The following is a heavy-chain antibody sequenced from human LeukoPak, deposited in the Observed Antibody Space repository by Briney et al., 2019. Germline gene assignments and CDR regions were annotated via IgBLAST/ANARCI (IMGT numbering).Heavy chain of an antibody. Sequence: GGSLRLSCAASGFTFSNYRMRWVRQAPGKGLEWVSVISWDDGSTKYYADSVKGRFTISRDNSKNTLYLQMNSLRAEDSAVYYCAKKSVRGGATVSPSDYWGQGTLVTVSS. CDR2: ISWDDGSTK. V-gene: IGHV3-30*18. CDR3: AKKSVRGGATVSPSDY. J-gene: IGHJ4*02. CDR1: GFTFSNYR. D-gene: IGHD1-26*01.